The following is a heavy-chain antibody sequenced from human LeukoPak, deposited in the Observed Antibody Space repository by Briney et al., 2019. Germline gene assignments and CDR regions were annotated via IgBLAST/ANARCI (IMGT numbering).Heavy chain of an antibody. CDR2: INTKNGDT. J-gene: IGHJ4*02. Sequence: GASVKVSCKASGYTXTYNNISGVRQAPGQGLEWMGWINTKNGDTNYAQKLQGRVTMTTDTSTNTAYMELRSLRSDDTAVYYCARDYYDSSGYYYVFAYWGQGTLVTVSS. V-gene: IGHV1-18*01. CDR3: ARDYYDSSGYYYVFAY. D-gene: IGHD3-22*01. CDR1: GYTXTYNN.